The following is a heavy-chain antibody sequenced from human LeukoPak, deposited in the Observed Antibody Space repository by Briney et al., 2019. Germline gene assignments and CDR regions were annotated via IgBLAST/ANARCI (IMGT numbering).Heavy chain of an antibody. Sequence: GESLLQSCGAHGYPLSSYSMNWVRQTPGRGQEWVSYISRSSSTIYYADSVKGRFTISRDNAKNSLYLQMNSLRDEDTSVYYCARDLTGNFDYWGQGTLVTVSS. CDR1: GYPLSSYS. D-gene: IGHD3-9*01. CDR3: ARDLTGNFDY. CDR2: ISRSSSTI. V-gene: IGHV3-48*02. J-gene: IGHJ4*02.